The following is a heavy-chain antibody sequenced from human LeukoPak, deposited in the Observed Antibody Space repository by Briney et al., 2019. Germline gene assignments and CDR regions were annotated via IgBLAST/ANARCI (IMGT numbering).Heavy chain of an antibody. D-gene: IGHD4/OR15-4a*01. J-gene: IGHJ4*02. Sequence: GGSLRLSCAASGFIVSNNYMSWVRQAPGKGLEWVSVMYASGTTYYADSVKGRFTISRDDSKNTMYLQMNSLRVDDTAAYYCAREWCYGYWGQGTLVTVSS. CDR2: MYASGTT. CDR3: AREWCYGY. CDR1: GFIVSNNY. V-gene: IGHV3-53*01.